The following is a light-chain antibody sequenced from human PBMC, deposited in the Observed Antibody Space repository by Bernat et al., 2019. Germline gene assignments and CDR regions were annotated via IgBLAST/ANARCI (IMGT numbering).Light chain of an antibody. J-gene: IGLJ1*01. V-gene: IGLV2-8*01. CDR1: SSDVGGYKY. CDR2: EVS. Sequence: QSALTQPPSASGSPGQSVTISCTGTSSDVGGYKYVSWYQQHPGKAPKLMIYEVSKRPSGVPDRFSGSKSGNTASLTVSVLQAEDEADYYCISYAGNNIFVFGTGTKVTVL. CDR3: ISYAGNNIFV.